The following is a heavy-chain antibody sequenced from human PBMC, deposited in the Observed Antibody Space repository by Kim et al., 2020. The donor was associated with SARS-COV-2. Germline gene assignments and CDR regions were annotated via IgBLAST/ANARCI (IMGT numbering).Heavy chain of an antibody. CDR3: ARGEFDWLLIGEYFQH. J-gene: IGHJ1*01. CDR2: ISYDGSNK. V-gene: IGHV3-30*04. CDR1: GFTFSSYA. D-gene: IGHD3-9*01. Sequence: GGSLRLSCAASGFTFSSYAMHWVRQAPGKGLEWVAVISYDGSNKYYADSVKGRFTISRDNSKNTLYLQMNSLRAEDTAVYYCARGEFDWLLIGEYFQHWGQGTLVTVSS.